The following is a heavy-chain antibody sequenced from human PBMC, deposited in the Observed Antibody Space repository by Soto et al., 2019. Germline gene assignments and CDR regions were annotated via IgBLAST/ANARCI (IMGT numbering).Heavy chain of an antibody. CDR1: GFTFSSYA. V-gene: IGHV3-64D*08. D-gene: IGHD1-26*01. CDR2: ISSNGGST. J-gene: IGHJ4*02. CDR3: VKDGEWEQGTHYFDY. Sequence: GSLRLSCSASGFTFSSYAMHWVRQAPGKGLEYVSAISSNGGSTYYADSVEGRFTISRDNSKNTLYLQMSSLRAEDTAVYYCVKDGEWEQGTHYFDYWGQGTLVTVSS.